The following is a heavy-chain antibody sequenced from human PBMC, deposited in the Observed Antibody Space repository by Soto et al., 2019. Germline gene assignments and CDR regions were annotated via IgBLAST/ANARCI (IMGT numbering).Heavy chain of an antibody. V-gene: IGHV3-7*01. Sequence: GESLKISCKGSGYSFTSYWMSWVRQAPGKGLEWVANIHGDGGKIYYVDSVKGRFTISRDNAKRSLYLQMNSLRAEDTAVYYCARDFYGGYTYGPGDYWGQGALVTVSS. CDR1: GYSFTSYW. D-gene: IGHD5-18*01. CDR3: ARDFYGGYTYGPGDY. CDR2: IHGDGGKI. J-gene: IGHJ4*02.